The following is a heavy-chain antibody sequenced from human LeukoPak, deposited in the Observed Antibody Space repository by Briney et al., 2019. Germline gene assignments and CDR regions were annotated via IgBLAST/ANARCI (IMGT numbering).Heavy chain of an antibody. CDR3: ARHSDTPNYPDSDAFDL. V-gene: IGHV3-53*01. CDR1: GFTVSNNY. Sequence: GGSLRLSCAASGFTVSNNYMSWVRQTPGTGLEWVSVIYSGGNTYYADSVKGRFTISRDNSKNTLYLQMNSLRAEDTAVYFCARHSDTPNYPDSDAFDLWGQGTMVTVPS. D-gene: IGHD2-15*01. CDR2: IYSGGNT. J-gene: IGHJ3*01.